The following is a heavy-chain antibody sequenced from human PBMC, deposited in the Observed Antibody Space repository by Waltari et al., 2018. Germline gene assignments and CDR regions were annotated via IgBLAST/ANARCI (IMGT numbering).Heavy chain of an antibody. D-gene: IGHD3-10*01. CDR2: INPNSGGT. V-gene: IGHV1-2*02. Sequence: QVQLVQSGAEVKKPGASVKVSCKASGYTFTGYYMHWVRQAPGQGLEWMGWINPNSGGTNYAQKFQGRVTMTRETSISTAYMELSRLRSDDTAVYYCARPMVRGGKQYYGMDVWGQGTTVTVSS. J-gene: IGHJ6*02. CDR1: GYTFTGYY. CDR3: ARPMVRGGKQYYGMDV.